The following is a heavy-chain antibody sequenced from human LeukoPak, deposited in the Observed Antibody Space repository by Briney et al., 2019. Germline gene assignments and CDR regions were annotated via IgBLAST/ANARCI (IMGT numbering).Heavy chain of an antibody. J-gene: IGHJ5*02. CDR1: GFTFSSYA. D-gene: IGHD6-6*01. CDR2: ISGGGGST. Sequence: PGGSLRLSCAASGFTFSSYAMSWVRQAPGKGLEWVSGISGGGGSTYYADSVKGRFTISRDNSKNTLYLRMNSLRAEDTAVYYCAKDYSSSLTNWFDPWGQGTLVTVSS. V-gene: IGHV3-23*01. CDR3: AKDYSSSLTNWFDP.